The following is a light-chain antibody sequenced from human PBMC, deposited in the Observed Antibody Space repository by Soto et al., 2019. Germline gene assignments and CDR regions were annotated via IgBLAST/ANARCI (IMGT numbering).Light chain of an antibody. J-gene: IGKJ5*01. CDR2: DES. Sequence: IFTQSPATLSLSPGESATPSWRDSQSVSSSYLAWYQHRTGQAPRILIHDESSRATGIPDRFSGSKSGTDFNLTIRRLEPEDSAAYYCQKYGSSPLTFGQGTRLEIK. CDR1: QSVSSSY. V-gene: IGKV3D-20*01. CDR3: QKYGSSPLT.